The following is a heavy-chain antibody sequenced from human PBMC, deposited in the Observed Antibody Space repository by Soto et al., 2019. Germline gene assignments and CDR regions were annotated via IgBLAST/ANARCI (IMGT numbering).Heavy chain of an antibody. V-gene: IGHV3-7*01. Sequence: AGGSLRLSCAAPGFTFSSHWVSWVRQAPGEGVGWVANIKQDGSEKYYVDSVKGRFTISRDNAKNSLYLQMNSLRAEDTAVYYCARRPYFVAVAGTTSYYYYYMDVWGKGTTVTVSS. CDR3: ARRPYFVAVAGTTSYYYYYMDV. CDR2: IKQDGSEK. J-gene: IGHJ6*03. D-gene: IGHD6-19*01. CDR1: GFTFSSHW.